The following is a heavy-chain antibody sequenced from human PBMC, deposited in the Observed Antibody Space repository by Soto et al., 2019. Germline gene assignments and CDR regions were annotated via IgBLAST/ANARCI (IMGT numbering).Heavy chain of an antibody. CDR3: ARDMITAARREYYFDY. CDR1: GFTFSSYG. CDR2: IWYDGSNK. J-gene: IGHJ4*02. V-gene: IGHV3-33*01. Sequence: PGGSLRLSCAASGFTFSSYGMHWVRQAPGKGLEWVAVIWYDGSNKYYADSVKGRFTISRDNSKNTLYLQMNSLRAEDTAVYYCARDMITAARREYYFDYWGQGTLVTVS. D-gene: IGHD6-13*01.